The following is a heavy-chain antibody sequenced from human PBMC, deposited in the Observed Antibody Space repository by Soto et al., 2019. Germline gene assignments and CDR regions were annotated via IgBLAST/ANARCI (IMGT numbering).Heavy chain of an antibody. Sequence: QVQLVQSGAEVKKPGSSVKVSCKASGDTDTNYVISWVRQAPGQGLEWMGGIFPKFGTTYSAQKLQDRLTITADESTSSVYMQLSSLRLDDTAVYYCEAAMTFGKLSVVWGQGTTVTVSS. D-gene: IGHD3-16*02. CDR2: IFPKFGTT. CDR1: GDTDTNYV. V-gene: IGHV1-69*01. J-gene: IGHJ6*02. CDR3: EAAMTFGKLSVV.